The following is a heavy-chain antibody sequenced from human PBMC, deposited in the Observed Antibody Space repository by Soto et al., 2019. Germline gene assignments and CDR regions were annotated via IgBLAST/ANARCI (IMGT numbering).Heavy chain of an antibody. CDR3: ARAIRYCSSTSCYGGYYYMDV. J-gene: IGHJ6*03. D-gene: IGHD2-2*01. Sequence: ASVKVSCKASGYTFTSYDINWVRHATGQGLEWMGWMNPNSGNTGYAQKFQGRVTMTRNTSISTAYMELSSLRSEDTAVYYCARAIRYCSSTSCYGGYYYMDVWGKGTTVTVSS. CDR1: GYTFTSYD. V-gene: IGHV1-8*01. CDR2: MNPNSGNT.